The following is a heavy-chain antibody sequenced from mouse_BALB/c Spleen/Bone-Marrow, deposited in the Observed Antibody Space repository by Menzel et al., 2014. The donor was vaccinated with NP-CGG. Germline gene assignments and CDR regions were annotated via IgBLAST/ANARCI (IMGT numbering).Heavy chain of an antibody. Sequence: EVQGVESGGGLVQPGGSLRLSCATSGFTFSDYYMSWVRQPPGKALEWLGFIRNKAKGYTTEYIPSVKGRFTISRDNSQSIVYLQMNTLRAEDSATYYCARDRNNDIHWYLDVWGAGTTVTGSS. V-gene: IGHV7-3*02. CDR3: ARDRNNDIHWYLDV. CDR2: IRNKAKGYTT. D-gene: IGHD2-12*01. CDR1: GFTFSDYY. J-gene: IGHJ1*01.